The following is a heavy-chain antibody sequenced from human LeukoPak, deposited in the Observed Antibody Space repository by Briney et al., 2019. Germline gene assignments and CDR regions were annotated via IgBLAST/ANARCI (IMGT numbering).Heavy chain of an antibody. D-gene: IGHD1/OR15-1a*01. CDR3: ARAPATIRTTAFDY. CDR1: GGSNSSYY. Sequence: PSETLSLTCTVSGGSNSSYYWSWIRQPPGKGLEWIGYIYYSGSTNYNPSLKSRVTISVDTSKNQFSLKLSSVTAADTAVYYCARAPATIRTTAFDYWGQGTLVTVSS. J-gene: IGHJ4*02. V-gene: IGHV4-59*01. CDR2: IYYSGST.